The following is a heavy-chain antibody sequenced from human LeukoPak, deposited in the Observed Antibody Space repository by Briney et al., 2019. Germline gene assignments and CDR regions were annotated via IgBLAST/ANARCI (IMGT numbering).Heavy chain of an antibody. CDR1: GGSFSGYY. V-gene: IGHV4-34*01. Sequence: PSETLSLTCAVYGGSFSGYYWSWIRQPPGKGLEWIGEINHSGSTNYNPSLKSRVTISVDTSKNQFSLKLSSVTAADTAVYYCASVAARGRIFDYWGQGTLVTVSS. J-gene: IGHJ4*02. CDR2: INHSGST. D-gene: IGHD6-6*01. CDR3: ASVAARGRIFDY.